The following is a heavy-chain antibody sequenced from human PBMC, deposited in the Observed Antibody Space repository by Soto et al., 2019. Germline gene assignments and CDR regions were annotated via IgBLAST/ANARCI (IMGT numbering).Heavy chain of an antibody. J-gene: IGHJ4*02. CDR3: AKGADYGDYTFDY. V-gene: IGHV3-30*18. CDR1: GFTFSSYG. D-gene: IGHD4-17*01. Sequence: QVQLVESGGGVVQPGRSLRLSCAASGFTFSSYGMHWVRQAPGKGLEWVAVISYDGSNKYYADSVKGRFTISRDNSKNTLYLQMNSLRAEDTAVYYCAKGADYGDYTFDYWGQGTLVTVSS. CDR2: ISYDGSNK.